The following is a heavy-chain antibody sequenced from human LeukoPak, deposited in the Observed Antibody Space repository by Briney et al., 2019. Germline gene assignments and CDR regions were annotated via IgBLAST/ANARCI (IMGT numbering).Heavy chain of an antibody. V-gene: IGHV3-23*01. J-gene: IGHJ4*02. CDR1: GFTFSSYA. D-gene: IGHD3-16*02. CDR3: AKSVITFGGLIGKFDS. CDR2: ISGSGGST. Sequence: GGSLRLSCAASGFTFSSYAMSWVRQAPGKGLEWVSAISGSGGSTYYADSVRGRFTISRDNSKNTLFLQMNSLRAEDTAVYYCAKSVITFGGLIGKFDSWGQGTLVTVSS.